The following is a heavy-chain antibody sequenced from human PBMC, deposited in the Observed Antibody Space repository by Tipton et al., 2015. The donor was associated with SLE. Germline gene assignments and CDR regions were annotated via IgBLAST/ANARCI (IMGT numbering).Heavy chain of an antibody. J-gene: IGHJ4*02. V-gene: IGHV3-23*03. CDR3: ARHREWELLLDY. D-gene: IGHD1-26*01. Sequence: SLRLSCAGSKITFRTSALNWVRQAPGKGLEWVPVIYSGGSTTYYADSMKGRFTISRDNSKNTLYLQMKSLRAEDTAVYYCARHREWELLLDYWGQGTLVTVSS. CDR1: KITFRTSA. CDR2: IYSGGSTT.